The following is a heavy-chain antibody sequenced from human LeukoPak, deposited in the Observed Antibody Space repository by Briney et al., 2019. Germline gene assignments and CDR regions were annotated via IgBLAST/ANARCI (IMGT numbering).Heavy chain of an antibody. Sequence: SETLSLTCTVSGYSISNGYYWGWIRQPAGKGLEWIGRIYTSGSTNYNPSLKSRVTMSVDTSKNQFSLKLSSVTAADTAVYYCARDYNFDYYGSGSPIGPPPNYYYYYMDVWGKGTTVTVSS. J-gene: IGHJ6*03. CDR3: ARDYNFDYYGSGSPIGPPPNYYYYYMDV. CDR1: GYSISNGYY. CDR2: IYTSGST. V-gene: IGHV4-4*07. D-gene: IGHD3-10*01.